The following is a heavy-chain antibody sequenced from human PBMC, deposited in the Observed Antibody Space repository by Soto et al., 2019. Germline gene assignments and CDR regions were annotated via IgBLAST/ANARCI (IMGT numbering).Heavy chain of an antibody. Sequence: GGSLRLSCAASKFTFSNYGMHWVRQAPGKGLEWVAIISYDGVHKYYKDSVKGRFGISRDNSKNTLYLTMDNLRSDDTAVYYCARELELGHAFDIWGQGTMVT. CDR3: ARELELGHAFDI. J-gene: IGHJ3*02. CDR1: KFTFSNYG. V-gene: IGHV3-30*03. D-gene: IGHD1-7*01. CDR2: ISYDGVHK.